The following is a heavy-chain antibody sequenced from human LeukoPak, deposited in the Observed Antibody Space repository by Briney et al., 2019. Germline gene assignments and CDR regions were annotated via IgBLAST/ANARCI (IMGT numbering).Heavy chain of an antibody. Sequence: SETLSLTCVVSGYSISSGYYWGWIRQPPGKGLEWIGSIFHSGITYYIPSLKSRVTISVDTSKNQFSLKLSSVTAAGTAVYYCARVRSRSLDYWGQGTLVTVSS. CDR1: GYSISSGYY. J-gene: IGHJ4*02. V-gene: IGHV4-38-2*01. CDR3: ARVRSRSLDY. CDR2: IFHSGIT.